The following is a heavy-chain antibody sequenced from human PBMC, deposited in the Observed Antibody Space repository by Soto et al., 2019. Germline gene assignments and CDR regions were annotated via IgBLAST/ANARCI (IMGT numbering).Heavy chain of an antibody. CDR3: ARLAPVRGVIFLDY. D-gene: IGHD3-10*02. Sequence: SETLSLTCTVSGGSISSYYWSWIRQPPGKGLEWIGYIYYSGNTDHIPSLKSRVTISVDTSKNPFSLKLSSVTAADTAVYYCARLAPVRGVIFLDYWGLGTLVTVSS. V-gene: IGHV4-59*08. J-gene: IGHJ4*02. CDR1: GGSISSYY. CDR2: IYYSGNT.